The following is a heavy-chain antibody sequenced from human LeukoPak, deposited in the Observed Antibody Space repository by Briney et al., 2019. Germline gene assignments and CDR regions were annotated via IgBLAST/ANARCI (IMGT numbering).Heavy chain of an antibody. CDR1: GDTVSSNSAA. J-gene: IGHJ6*02. D-gene: IGHD5-12*01. CDR3: ARAPKATIRIAYYYQYGMDV. V-gene: IGHV6-1*01. CDR2: TYYRSKWYN. Sequence: SQTLSLTCAISGDTVSSNSAAWNWIRQSPSRGLEWLGRTYYRSKWYNDYAVSVKSRITINPDTSKNQFSLQLNSVTPEDTAVYYCARAPKATIRIAYYYQYGMDVWGQGTTVTVSS.